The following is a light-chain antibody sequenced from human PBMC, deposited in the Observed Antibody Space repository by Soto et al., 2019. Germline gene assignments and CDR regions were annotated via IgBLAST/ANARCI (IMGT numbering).Light chain of an antibody. CDR1: QSISSW. Sequence: DIQMTQSPSTLSASVGDRVTITCRASQSISSWLAWYQQKPGKAPKLLIYKASSLESGVPSRFSGSGSGTEFTLTVISLQPDDFAIYYCQQYSTSPYTFGQGTKLEIK. CDR3: QQYSTSPYT. J-gene: IGKJ2*01. CDR2: KAS. V-gene: IGKV1-5*03.